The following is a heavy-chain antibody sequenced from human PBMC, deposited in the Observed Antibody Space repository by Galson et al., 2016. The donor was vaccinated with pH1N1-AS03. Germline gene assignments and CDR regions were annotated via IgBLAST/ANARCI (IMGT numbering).Heavy chain of an antibody. CDR1: GFTFSDFA. V-gene: IGHV3-30-3*01. Sequence: SLRLSCAASGFTFSDFAMHWVRQAPGKGLDWVAVISYDGSNKYYEDSVKGRFTISRDSSKNTLYLQMNSLRPEDTAMYYCARDYIVGATRGAGTFDVWGHGKMVTVSS. J-gene: IGHJ3*01. CDR3: ARDYIVGATRGAGTFDV. CDR2: ISYDGSNK. D-gene: IGHD1-26*01.